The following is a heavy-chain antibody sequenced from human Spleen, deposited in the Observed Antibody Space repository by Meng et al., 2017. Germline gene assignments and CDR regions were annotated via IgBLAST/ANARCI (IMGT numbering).Heavy chain of an antibody. CDR2: IYYSGST. CDR1: GGSRSSYY. Sequence: QVQLQESGPGLVKPSETLSLTCPVSGGSRSSYYWSWIRQPPGKGXEWIGYIYYSGSTNYNPSLKSRVTISVDTSKNQFSLKLSSLTAADTAVYYCSNFDYWGQGTLVTVSS. V-gene: IGHV4-59*01. CDR3: SNFDY. J-gene: IGHJ4*02.